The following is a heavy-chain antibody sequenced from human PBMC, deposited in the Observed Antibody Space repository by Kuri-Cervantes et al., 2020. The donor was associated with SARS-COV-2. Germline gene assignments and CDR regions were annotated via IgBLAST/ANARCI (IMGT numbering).Heavy chain of an antibody. D-gene: IGHD7-27*01. CDR2: ISSSSSTI. V-gene: IGHV3-48*01. CDR3: ARVFWGSGAFDI. CDR1: VFTFSSYS. J-gene: IGHJ3*02. Sequence: LSLTCAASVFTFSSYSMNWVRQAPGKGLEWVSYISSSSSTIYYADSVKGRFTISRDNAKNSLYLQMNSLRAEDTAVYYCARVFWGSGAFDIWGQGTMVTVSS.